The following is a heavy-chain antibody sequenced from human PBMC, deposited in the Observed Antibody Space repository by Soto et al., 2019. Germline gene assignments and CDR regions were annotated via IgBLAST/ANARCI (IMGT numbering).Heavy chain of an antibody. CDR1: GGSFSGYY. Sequence: QVQLQQWGAGLLKPSETLSLTCAVYGGSFSGYYWSWIRQPPGKGLEWIGEINHSGSTNYNPSLKGRVTISVDTSKKQFSLKLSSVTAADTAVYYCASPGYCSGGSCSRSGQNRSDIWGQGTMVTVSS. J-gene: IGHJ3*02. CDR2: INHSGST. D-gene: IGHD2-15*01. V-gene: IGHV4-34*01. CDR3: ASPGYCSGGSCSRSGQNRSDI.